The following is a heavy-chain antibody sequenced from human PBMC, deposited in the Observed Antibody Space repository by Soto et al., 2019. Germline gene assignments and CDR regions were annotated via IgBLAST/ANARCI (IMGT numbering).Heavy chain of an antibody. V-gene: IGHV1-58*01. CDR2: IVVGSGNT. CDR3: AAEVGGYCSGGSCWYYYGMDV. Sequence: QMQLVQSGPEVKKPGTSVKVSCKASGFTFTSSAVQWVRQARGQRLEWMGWIVVGSGNTNYAQKFQERVTITRDMSTSTAYMELSSLRSEDTAVYYCAAEVGGYCSGGSCWYYYGMDVWGQGTTVTVSS. J-gene: IGHJ6*02. D-gene: IGHD2-15*01. CDR1: GFTFTSSA.